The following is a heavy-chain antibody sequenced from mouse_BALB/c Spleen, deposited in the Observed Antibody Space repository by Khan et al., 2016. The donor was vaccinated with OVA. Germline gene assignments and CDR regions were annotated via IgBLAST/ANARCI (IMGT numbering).Heavy chain of an antibody. CDR1: GYSFTGYF. V-gene: IGHV1-20*02. J-gene: IGHJ2*01. CDR2: INPHIGET. CDR3: ARTYGSDFDY. D-gene: IGHD1-1*01. Sequence: VQLKESGPELVKPGASVKISCKASGYSFTGYFMNWVMQSHGKSLEWIGRINPHIGETFYNQKFRDKATLTVDESSSTAHMELRSLASEDSAVYYCARTYGSDFDYWGQGTTLTVSS.